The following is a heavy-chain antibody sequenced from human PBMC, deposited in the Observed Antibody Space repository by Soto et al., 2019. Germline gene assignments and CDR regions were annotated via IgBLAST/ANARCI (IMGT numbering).Heavy chain of an antibody. V-gene: IGHV3-30*18. CDR2: ISYDGSNK. CDR1: GFTFSSYG. CDR3: AKDEGGVNWFDP. J-gene: IGHJ5*02. Sequence: AGGSLRLSCAASGFTFSSYGMHWVRQAPGKGLEWVAVISYDGSNKYYADSVKGRFTISRDNSKNTLYLQMNSLRAEDTAVYYCAKDEGGVNWFDPWGQGTLGTVS. D-gene: IGHD2-8*02.